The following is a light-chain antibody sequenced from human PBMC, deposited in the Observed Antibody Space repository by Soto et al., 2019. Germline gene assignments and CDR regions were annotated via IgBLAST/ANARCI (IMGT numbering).Light chain of an antibody. J-gene: IGLJ2*01. CDR2: KDS. Sequence: SYELIQPPSMSVSPGQTARITCSGDALTKQIASGYQQKPGQAPVLVIYKDSERPSGIPERFSGSTSGTAVTLTISGVQAEDEADYYCQSADSSGTYRVFGGGTQLTVL. V-gene: IGLV3-25*03. CDR1: ALTKQI. CDR3: QSADSSGTYRV.